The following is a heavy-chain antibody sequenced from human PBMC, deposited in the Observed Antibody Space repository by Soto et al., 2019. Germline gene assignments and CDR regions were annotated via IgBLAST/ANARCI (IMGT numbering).Heavy chain of an antibody. V-gene: IGHV4-59*08. Sequence: QVQLQESGPGLVKPSETLSLTCTVSGGSISSYYWSWIRQPPGKGLEWIGYIYYSGSTNYNPSLKSRVTISVDTSKNQFSLKLSSVTAADTAVYYCARHYCLGTSCYYYYYMDVWGKGTTVTVSS. CDR1: GGSISSYY. D-gene: IGHD3-16*01. J-gene: IGHJ6*03. CDR3: ARHYCLGTSCYYYYYMDV. CDR2: IYYSGST.